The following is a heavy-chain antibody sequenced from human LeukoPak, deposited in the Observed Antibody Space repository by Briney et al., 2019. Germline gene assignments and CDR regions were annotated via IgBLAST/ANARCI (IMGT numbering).Heavy chain of an antibody. CDR2: ISGSGCST. D-gene: IGHD3-9*01. CDR3: AKDSSRYFDWLFLFDP. Sequence: GGSLRLSCAASGFTFSSYAMSWVRQAPGKGLEWVSAISGSGCSTYYADSVKGRFTISRDNSKNPLYLQMDSLRAEDTAVYYCAKDSSRYFDWLFLFDPWGQGTLVTVSS. J-gene: IGHJ5*02. CDR1: GFTFSSYA. V-gene: IGHV3-23*01.